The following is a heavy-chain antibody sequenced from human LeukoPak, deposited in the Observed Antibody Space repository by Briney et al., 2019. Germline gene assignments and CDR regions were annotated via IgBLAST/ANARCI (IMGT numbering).Heavy chain of an antibody. CDR2: INRDGSTT. V-gene: IGHV3-74*03. J-gene: IGHJ4*02. Sequence: GGSLRLSCAASGFTFSNYWVHWVRQAPGKGLVWVSRINRDGSTTKYADSVKGRFTVSRDNAKNTLNLQMNSLRAEDTALYYCAKGSAVKGSHYFDYWGQGTLVTVSS. CDR3: AKGSAVKGSHYFDY. CDR1: GFTFSNYW. D-gene: IGHD4-17*01.